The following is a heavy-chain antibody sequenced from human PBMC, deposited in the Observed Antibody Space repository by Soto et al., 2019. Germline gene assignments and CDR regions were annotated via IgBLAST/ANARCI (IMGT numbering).Heavy chain of an antibody. CDR3: ARARPGDYLTD. D-gene: IGHD4-17*01. V-gene: IGHV4-30-4*01. CDR1: GGSISSADDY. CDR2: VPYNGET. Sequence: QVQLQESGPGLVKPSQTLSLTCTVSGGSISSADDYWSWIRQPPGKGLEWIGSVPYNGETYFNPSHKSRIPLSVDMSRNQFSLRVSSVTAAATAVYYCARARPGDYLTDWGQGTLVTVSS. J-gene: IGHJ4*02.